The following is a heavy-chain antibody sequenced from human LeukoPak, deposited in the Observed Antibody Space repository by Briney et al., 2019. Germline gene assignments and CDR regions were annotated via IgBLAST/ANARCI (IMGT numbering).Heavy chain of an antibody. Sequence: ASVKVSCKASGGTFSSYAISWVRQAPGQGLEWMEGIIPILGTANYAQKFQGRVTITADESTSTAYMELSSLRSEDTAVYYCARGYCSGGSCRLPYGMDVWGQGTTVTVSS. D-gene: IGHD2-15*01. CDR2: IIPILGTA. CDR1: GGTFSSYA. V-gene: IGHV1-69*13. J-gene: IGHJ6*02. CDR3: ARGYCSGGSCRLPYGMDV.